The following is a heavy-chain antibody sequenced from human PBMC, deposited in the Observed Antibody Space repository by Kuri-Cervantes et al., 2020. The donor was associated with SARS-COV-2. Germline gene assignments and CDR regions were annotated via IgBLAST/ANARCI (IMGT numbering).Heavy chain of an antibody. CDR2: ISAYNGNT. CDR3: ARAPGYCSGGSCYSGGGY. D-gene: IGHD2-15*01. J-gene: IGHJ4*02. V-gene: IGHV1-18*01. CDR1: GYTFTSYG. Sequence: ASVKVSCKASGYTFTSYGISWVRQAPGQGLEWMGWISAYNGNTNYAQKLQGRVTMTTDTSTSTAHMELRSLRSDDTAVYYCARAPGYCSGGSCYSGGGYWGQGTLVTVSS.